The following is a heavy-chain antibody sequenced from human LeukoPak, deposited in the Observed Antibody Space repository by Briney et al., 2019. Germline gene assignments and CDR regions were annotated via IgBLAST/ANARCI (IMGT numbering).Heavy chain of an antibody. J-gene: IGHJ4*02. V-gene: IGHV4-34*01. CDR3: ARGGNEGYFDY. D-gene: IGHD4-23*01. Sequence: PSETLSLTCAVYGGSFSGYYWSWIRQPPGKGLEWIGEINHSGSTNYNPSLKSRVTISVDTPKNQFSLKLSSVTAADTAVYYCARGGNEGYFDYWGQGTLVTVSS. CDR1: GGSFSGYY. CDR2: INHSGST.